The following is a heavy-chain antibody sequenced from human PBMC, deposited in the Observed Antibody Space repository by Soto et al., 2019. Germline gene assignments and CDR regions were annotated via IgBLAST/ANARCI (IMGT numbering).Heavy chain of an antibody. D-gene: IGHD3-3*01. J-gene: IGHJ4*02. Sequence: GGSLRLSCAASGFTFSSYSMNWVRQAPGKGLEWVSSISSSSSYIYYADSVKGRFTISRDNAKNSLYLQTNSLRAEDTAVYYCARDLATIFGVVITENYFDYWGQGTLVTVSS. CDR3: ARDLATIFGVVITENYFDY. CDR2: ISSSSSYI. CDR1: GFTFSSYS. V-gene: IGHV3-21*01.